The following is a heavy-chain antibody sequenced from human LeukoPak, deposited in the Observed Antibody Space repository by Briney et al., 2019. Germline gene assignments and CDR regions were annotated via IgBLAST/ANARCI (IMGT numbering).Heavy chain of an antibody. CDR1: GFTFSIHA. Sequence: GGSLRLSCAASGFTFSIHAMSWVRQAPGKGLEWVANIKQDGSEKYYVDSVKGRFTISRDNAKNSLYLQMNSLRAEDTAVYYCASYGVDLDAFDIWGQGTMVTVSS. CDR2: IKQDGSEK. J-gene: IGHJ3*02. D-gene: IGHD4-17*01. V-gene: IGHV3-7*01. CDR3: ASYGVDLDAFDI.